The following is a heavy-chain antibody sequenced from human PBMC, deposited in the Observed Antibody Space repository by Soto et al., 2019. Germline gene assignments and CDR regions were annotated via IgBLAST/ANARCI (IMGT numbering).Heavy chain of an antibody. CDR3: ARHYDILTGYYTPLEY. CDR1: GGSISSTSYY. CDR2: IYYNGGT. D-gene: IGHD3-9*01. J-gene: IGHJ4*02. Sequence: SETLSLTCTVSGGSISSTSYYWGWIRQPPGKGLEWIGTIYYNGGTYYNPSLKSRVTISVDTSKNQLFLKLSSVTAADTAVYYCARHYDILTGYYTPLEYWGQGTQVTVS. V-gene: IGHV4-39*01.